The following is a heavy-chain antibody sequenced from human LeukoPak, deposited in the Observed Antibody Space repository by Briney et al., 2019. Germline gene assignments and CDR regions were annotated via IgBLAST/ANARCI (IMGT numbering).Heavy chain of an antibody. J-gene: IGHJ4*02. CDR1: GFTFSSYG. CDR2: IWYDGSNK. CDR3: AKEDEYYYDSSGYSYFDY. Sequence: PGGSLRLSCAASGFTFSSYGMHWVRQAPGKGLEWVAVIWYDGSNKYYVGSVKGRFTISRDNSKKTLYLQMNSLRAEDTAVYYCAKEDEYYYDSSGYSYFDYWGQGTLVTVSS. D-gene: IGHD3-22*01. V-gene: IGHV3-33*06.